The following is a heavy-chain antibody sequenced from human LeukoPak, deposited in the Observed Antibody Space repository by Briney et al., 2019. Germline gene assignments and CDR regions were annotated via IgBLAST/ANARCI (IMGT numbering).Heavy chain of an antibody. J-gene: IGHJ5*02. CDR3: ARAPGYCSGGSCLSWFDP. D-gene: IGHD2-15*01. V-gene: IGHV1-18*01. CDR2: ISAYNGNT. CDR1: GYTFTIYG. Sequence: GASVKVSFKASGYTFTIYGISWVRQAPGQGLEGMGWISAYNGNTNYTQKLQGRVTITTDTSTSTAYMELRSLRSDDTAVYYCARAPGYCSGGSCLSWFDPWGQGTLVTVSS.